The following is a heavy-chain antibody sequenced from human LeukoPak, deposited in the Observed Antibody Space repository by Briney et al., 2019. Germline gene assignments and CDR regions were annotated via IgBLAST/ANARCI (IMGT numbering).Heavy chain of an antibody. J-gene: IGHJ6*03. Sequence: GGSLRLSCAASGFTFSSYDFHWVRQATGEALEWVSAIGAGYDTYYIDSVKGRFTISRENARNSLYLQMNNLRVGDTAVYYCAREQQVYGSRHDYYHLDVWGKGTTVTVSS. V-gene: IGHV3-13*01. CDR1: GFTFSSYD. CDR3: AREQQVYGSRHDYYHLDV. CDR2: IGAGYDT. D-gene: IGHD3-10*01.